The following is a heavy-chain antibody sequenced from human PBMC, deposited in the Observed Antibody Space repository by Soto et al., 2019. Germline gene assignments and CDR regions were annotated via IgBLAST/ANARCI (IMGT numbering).Heavy chain of an antibody. Sequence: ASVKVSCKASGYTFTSYGISWVRQAPGQGLEWMGWISAYNGNTNYAQKLQGRVTMTTDTSTSTAYMELRSLRSDDTAVYYCAREESVYCSGGSCYQFDYWGQGTLVPVSS. CDR2: ISAYNGNT. CDR3: AREESVYCSGGSCYQFDY. V-gene: IGHV1-18*01. CDR1: GYTFTSYG. D-gene: IGHD2-15*01. J-gene: IGHJ4*02.